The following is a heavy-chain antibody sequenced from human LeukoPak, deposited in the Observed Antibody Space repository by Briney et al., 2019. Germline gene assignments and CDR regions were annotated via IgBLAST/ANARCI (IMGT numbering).Heavy chain of an antibody. V-gene: IGHV3-23*01. CDR1: GFTFSSYA. CDR2: ISGSGGST. D-gene: IGHD4-17*01. J-gene: IGHJ4*02. Sequence: PGGSLRLSGAASGFTFSSYAVTWVRQAPGKGLEWVSIISGSGGSTYYADSVKGRFTISRDSSKNTLYLQMNSLRAEDTAVYYCAKAQIDYGDFASLGHPDYWGQGTLVTVSS. CDR3: AKAQIDYGDFASLGHPDY.